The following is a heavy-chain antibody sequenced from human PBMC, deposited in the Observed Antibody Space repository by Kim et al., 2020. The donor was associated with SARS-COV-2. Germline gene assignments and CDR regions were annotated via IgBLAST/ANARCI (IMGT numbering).Heavy chain of an antibody. CDR1: GFTFSSYG. CDR3: ARDPGKLGNFDWLNGYWFFDL. V-gene: IGHV3-21*01. CDR2: ISSSSSYI. D-gene: IGHD3-9*01. J-gene: IGHJ2*01. Sequence: GGSLRLSCAASGFTFSSYGMNWVRQAPGKGLEWVSSISSSSSYIYYADSVKGRFTISRDNAKNSLYLQMNSLRAEDTAVYYCARDPGKLGNFDWLNGYWFFDLWGRGTLVTVSS.